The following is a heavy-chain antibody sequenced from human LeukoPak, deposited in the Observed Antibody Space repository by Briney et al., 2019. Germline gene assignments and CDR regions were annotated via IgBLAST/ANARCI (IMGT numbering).Heavy chain of an antibody. CDR2: INPSGGST. CDR3: ARVRGITMVRGAILDP. Sequence: ASVKVSCKASGYTFTSYYMHWVRQAPGQGLEWMGIINPSGGSTSYAQKFQGRVTMTRDTSTSTAYMELSSLRSEDTAVYYCARVRGITMVRGAILDPWGQGTLVTVSS. J-gene: IGHJ5*02. V-gene: IGHV1-46*01. D-gene: IGHD3-10*01. CDR1: GYTFTSYY.